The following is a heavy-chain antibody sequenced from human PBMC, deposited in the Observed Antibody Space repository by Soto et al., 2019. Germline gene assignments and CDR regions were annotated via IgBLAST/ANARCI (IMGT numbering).Heavy chain of an antibody. Sequence: EVQLLESGRGLVQPGGSLRLSCAASGFTFYNYAMSWVRQAPGKGLEWVSTISGSGGSTYYADSVKGRFTISRDNSKNTLYLEMNRLRADDTAVYYCARGSRIVATIAYFDYWGQGTLVIVSS. CDR2: ISGSGGST. CDR3: ARGSRIVATIAYFDY. D-gene: IGHD5-12*01. V-gene: IGHV3-23*01. CDR1: GFTFYNYA. J-gene: IGHJ4*02.